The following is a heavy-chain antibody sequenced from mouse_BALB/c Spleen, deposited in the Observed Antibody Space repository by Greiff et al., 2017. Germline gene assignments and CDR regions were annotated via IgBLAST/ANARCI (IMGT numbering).Heavy chain of an antibody. V-gene: IGHV5-6*01. J-gene: IGHJ3*01. CDR3: ARQGGVDYYGSSWFAY. CDR2: ISSGGSYT. CDR1: GFTFSSYG. D-gene: IGHD1-1*01. Sequence: VQLVESGGDLVKPGGSLKLSCAASGFTFSSYGMSWVRQTPDKRLEWVATISSGGSYTYYPDSVKGRFTISRDNAKNTLYLQMSSLKSEDTAMYYCARQGGVDYYGSSWFAYWGQGTLVTVSA.